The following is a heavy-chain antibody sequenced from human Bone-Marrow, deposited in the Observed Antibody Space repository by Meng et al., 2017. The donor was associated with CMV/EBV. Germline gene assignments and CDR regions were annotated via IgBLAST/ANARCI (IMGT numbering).Heavy chain of an antibody. V-gene: IGHV1-46*01. Sequence: ASVKVSCKASGYTFINFYMHWVRQAPGQGLEWMGIINPSGGKTSHAQKLKGRVTMTTDTSTSTVYMELSSLRSEDTAVYYCARYSGFDPSSFDYWGQGTLVTVSS. CDR2: INPSGGKT. CDR1: GYTFINFY. CDR3: ARYSGFDPSSFDY. J-gene: IGHJ4*02. D-gene: IGHD5-12*01.